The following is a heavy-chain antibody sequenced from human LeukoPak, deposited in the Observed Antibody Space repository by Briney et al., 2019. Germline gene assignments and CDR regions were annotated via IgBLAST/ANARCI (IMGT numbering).Heavy chain of an antibody. CDR1: GFTFSSYS. Sequence: GGSLRLSCAASGFTFSSYSMNWVRQAPGKGLEWVSSISSSSSYIYYADSVKGRFTISRDNAKNSLYLQMNSLRAEDTAVYYCARDQAATTNPSWFDPWGQGTLVTVSS. V-gene: IGHV3-21*01. J-gene: IGHJ5*02. D-gene: IGHD5-12*01. CDR2: ISSSSSYI. CDR3: ARDQAATTNPSWFDP.